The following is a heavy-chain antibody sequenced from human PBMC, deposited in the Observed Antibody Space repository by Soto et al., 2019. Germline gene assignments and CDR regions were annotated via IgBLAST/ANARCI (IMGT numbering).Heavy chain of an antibody. Sequence: SETLSLTCTVSGGSVSRDSNFWSWIRQPPGRGLEWIGYIYYSGPTRYNPSLESRVTISIDSSKNQVSLNLTSVTAADTAVYYCARGYSHYAHWGRGTLVTVSS. CDR1: GGSVSRDSNF. D-gene: IGHD4-4*01. J-gene: IGHJ4*02. CDR2: IYYSGPT. V-gene: IGHV4-61*01. CDR3: ARGYSHYAH.